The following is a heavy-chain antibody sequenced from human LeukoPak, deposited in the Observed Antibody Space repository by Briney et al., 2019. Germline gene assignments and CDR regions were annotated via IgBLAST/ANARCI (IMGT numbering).Heavy chain of an antibody. D-gene: IGHD4-23*01. Sequence: PSETLSLTCTVSGGSISSGGYYWSWIRQHPGKGLEWIGYIYYSGSTYYNPSLKSRVTISVDTSKNQFSLKLSSVTAADTAVYYCARGRWHDYYGMDVWGQGTTVTVSS. CDR1: GGSISSGGYY. CDR3: ARGRWHDYYGMDV. CDR2: IYYSGST. V-gene: IGHV4-61*08. J-gene: IGHJ6*02.